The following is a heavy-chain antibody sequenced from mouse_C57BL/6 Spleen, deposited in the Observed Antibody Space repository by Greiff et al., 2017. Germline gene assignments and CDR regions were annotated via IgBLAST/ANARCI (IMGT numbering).Heavy chain of an antibody. CDR2: MYPGDGDT. J-gene: IGHJ3*01. CDR1: GYAFSSSW. D-gene: IGHD1-1*01. V-gene: IGHV1-82*01. CDR3: ARGSSYAY. Sequence: VKLQQSGPELVKPGASVKISCKASGYAFSSSWMNWVKQRPGKGLEWIGRMYPGDGDTNYNGKFKGKATLTADKSSSTAYMQLSSLTSEDSAVYFCARGSSYAYWGQGTLVTVSA.